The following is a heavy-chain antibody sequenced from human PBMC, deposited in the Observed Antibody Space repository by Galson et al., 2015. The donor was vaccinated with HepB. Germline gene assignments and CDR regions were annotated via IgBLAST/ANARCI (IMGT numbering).Heavy chain of an antibody. CDR2: INPSGGST. Sequence: SVKVSCKASGYTFTSYYMHWVRQAPGQGLEWMGIINPSGGSTSYAQKFQGRVTMTRDTSTSTVYMELSSLRSEDTAVYYCARRAYYGDSQGGAFDIWGQGTMVTVSS. CDR3: ARRAYYGDSQGGAFDI. CDR1: GYTFTSYY. D-gene: IGHD4-17*01. V-gene: IGHV1-46*03. J-gene: IGHJ3*02.